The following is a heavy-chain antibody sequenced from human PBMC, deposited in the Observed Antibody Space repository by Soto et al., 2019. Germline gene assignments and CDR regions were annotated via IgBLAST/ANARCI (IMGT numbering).Heavy chain of an antibody. CDR3: ARHVPAAGYYYGMDV. Sequence: QVQLVQSGAEVKKPGSSVKVSCKASGGTFSSYAISWVRQAPGQGLEWMGGIIPIFGTANYAQKFQVRVTITADESTSTADMELSSLRSDDTAVYYCARHVPAAGYYYGMDVWGQGTTVTVSS. D-gene: IGHD2-2*01. V-gene: IGHV1-69*12. CDR1: GGTFSSYA. CDR2: IIPIFGTA. J-gene: IGHJ6*02.